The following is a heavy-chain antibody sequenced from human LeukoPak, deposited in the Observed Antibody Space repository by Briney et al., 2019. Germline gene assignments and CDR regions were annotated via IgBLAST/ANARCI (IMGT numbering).Heavy chain of an antibody. J-gene: IGHJ4*02. CDR1: GFTFSNYA. Sequence: GGSLRLSCVASGFTFSNYAMSWVRQAPGKGLEWVANIRQDGSDKYYVDSVKGRFTISRDNAKNSLYLQMNSLRAEDTAVYYCARDGGSAIPFDYWGQGTLVTVSS. CDR2: IRQDGSDK. CDR3: ARDGGSAIPFDY. V-gene: IGHV3-7*01.